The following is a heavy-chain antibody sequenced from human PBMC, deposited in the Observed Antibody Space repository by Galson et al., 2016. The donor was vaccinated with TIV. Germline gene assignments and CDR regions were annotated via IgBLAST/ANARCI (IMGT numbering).Heavy chain of an antibody. Sequence: SVKVSCKAFGGTFSSYGISWVRQAPGQGLEWMGRIVPIFGTTSYTQKFQDRVTFTADESSSTAYMDLGSLRSDDTAVYYCARGSGNYQSWYFDLWGRGTLVTVSS. V-gene: IGHV1-69*13. D-gene: IGHD1-26*01. CDR1: GGTFSSYG. CDR2: IVPIFGTT. CDR3: ARGSGNYQSWYFDL. J-gene: IGHJ2*01.